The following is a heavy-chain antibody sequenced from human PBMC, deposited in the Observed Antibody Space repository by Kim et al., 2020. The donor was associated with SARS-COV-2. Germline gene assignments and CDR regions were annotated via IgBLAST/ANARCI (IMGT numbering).Heavy chain of an antibody. D-gene: IGHD2-21*02. V-gene: IGHV3-20*03. J-gene: IGHJ3*02. CDR3: ERYEVTPHRDAFDI. Sequence: YAASVKGRVTISRDNAKNSLYLQMNSLGAGDTALYYCERYEVTPHRDAFDIWGQGTMVTVSS.